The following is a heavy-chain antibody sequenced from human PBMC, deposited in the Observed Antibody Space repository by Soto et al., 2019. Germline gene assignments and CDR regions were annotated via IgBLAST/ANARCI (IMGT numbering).Heavy chain of an antibody. CDR1: GVTFSTYG. J-gene: IGHJ3*02. V-gene: IGHV3-33*01. Sequence: QVQLVESGGGVVQPARSLRLSCAASGVTFSTYGIHWVRQAPGKGLEWVAVIWYDGSQKYYADSVRGRFTISRDNSKNTVYLQMNRLRAEDTAVYYCEGRDDPLHIWGQGTIVTVS. CDR2: IWYDGSQK. CDR3: EGRDDPLHI.